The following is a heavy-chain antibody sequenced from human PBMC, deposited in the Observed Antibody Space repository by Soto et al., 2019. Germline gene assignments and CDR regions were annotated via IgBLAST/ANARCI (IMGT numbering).Heavy chain of an antibody. CDR1: GFTFSNYA. Sequence: PGGSLRLSCAASGFTFSNYAMSWVRQAPGKGLEWVSAMSGSGSSTYYADSVKGRFTISRDNSRNTLYLQMNSPRAEDTAVYYCAKRSGSGRSGVTYFDYWGQGTLVTVSS. J-gene: IGHJ4*02. D-gene: IGHD6-19*01. CDR3: AKRSGSGRSGVTYFDY. V-gene: IGHV3-23*01. CDR2: MSGSGSST.